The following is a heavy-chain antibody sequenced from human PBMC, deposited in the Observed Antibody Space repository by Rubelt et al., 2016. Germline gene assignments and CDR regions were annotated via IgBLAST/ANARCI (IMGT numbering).Heavy chain of an antibody. J-gene: IGHJ4*02. CDR2: IA. D-gene: IGHD6-19*01. Sequence: IANYAQKFQGRVTITADTSASTAYMELSSLRSEDTAVYYCASSGGWYYFDYWGQGTLVTVSS. V-gene: IGHV1-69*02. CDR3: ASSGGWYYFDY.